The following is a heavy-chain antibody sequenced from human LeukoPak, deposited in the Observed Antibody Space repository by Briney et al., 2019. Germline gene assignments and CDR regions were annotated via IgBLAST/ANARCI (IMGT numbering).Heavy chain of an antibody. V-gene: IGHV1-69*13. CDR2: IIPIFGTA. CDR1: GGTFSSYS. D-gene: IGHD6-19*01. Sequence: ASVKVSCKASGGTFSSYSISWVRQAPGQGLEWMGGIIPIFGTANYAQKFQGRVTITADESTSTAYMELSSLRSEDTAVYYCARGQGHSSGWYRNFHYWGQGTLVTVSS. CDR3: ARGQGHSSGWYRNFHY. J-gene: IGHJ4*02.